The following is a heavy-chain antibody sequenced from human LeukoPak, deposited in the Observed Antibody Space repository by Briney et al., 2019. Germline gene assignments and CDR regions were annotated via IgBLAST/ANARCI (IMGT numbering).Heavy chain of an antibody. CDR3: ARELRADFGSGYKSLFDY. CDR2: IYYSGST. Sequence: SETLSLXCIVSGAPISSGDYYWSWIRQPPGKGLEWIGYIYYSGSTYYNPPLKSRVTISVDTSKNQFSLKLSSVTAADTAVYYCARELRADFGSGYKSLFDYWGQGTLVTVSS. J-gene: IGHJ4*02. D-gene: IGHD3-22*01. CDR1: GAPISSGDYY. V-gene: IGHV4-30-4*08.